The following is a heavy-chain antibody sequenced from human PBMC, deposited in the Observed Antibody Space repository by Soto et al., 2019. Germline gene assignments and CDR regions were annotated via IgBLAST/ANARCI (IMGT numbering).Heavy chain of an antibody. CDR2: INHSGST. J-gene: IGHJ4*02. V-gene: IGHV4-34*01. CDR1: GGSFSGYY. Sequence: QVQLQQWGAGLLKPSETLSLTCAVYGGSFSGYYWSWIRQPPGKGLEWIGEINHSGSTNYNPSLKSRVTISVDTSKNQCSLKLSSVTAADTAVYYCARGRAGTFDYWGQGTLVTVSS. CDR3: ARGRAGTFDY. D-gene: IGHD6-13*01.